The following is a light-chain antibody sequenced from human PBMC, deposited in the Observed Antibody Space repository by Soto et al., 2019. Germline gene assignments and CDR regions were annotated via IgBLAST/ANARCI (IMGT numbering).Light chain of an antibody. Sequence: DIHMTQSPSTLSASVGDRVTITCRASQNINSWLAWYQQKPGKAPKLLIYEASTLESGVPSRFSGTGSGTEFTFSITSLQPEDFGTYYCQQCYMGWTFGQGTKVDIK. CDR3: QQCYMGWT. CDR2: EAS. J-gene: IGKJ1*01. V-gene: IGKV1-5*01. CDR1: QNINSW.